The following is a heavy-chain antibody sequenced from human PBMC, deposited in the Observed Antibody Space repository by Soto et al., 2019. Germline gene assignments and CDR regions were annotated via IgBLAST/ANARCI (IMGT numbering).Heavy chain of an antibody. Sequence: PSETLSLTCSVSGGSISGHYWSWIRQSAGKGLEWIGRIYSSGTTNYNPSLKSRVSMSVDTSRNQFFLKVYSVTAADTAVYYCVKDQILVVPRWFDPWGPGTLVTVSS. CDR2: IYSSGTT. J-gene: IGHJ5*02. D-gene: IGHD2-2*01. V-gene: IGHV4-4*07. CDR1: GGSISGHY. CDR3: VKDQILVVPRWFDP.